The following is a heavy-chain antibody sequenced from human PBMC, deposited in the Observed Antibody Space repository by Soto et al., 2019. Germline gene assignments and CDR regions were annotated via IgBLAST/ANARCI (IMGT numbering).Heavy chain of an antibody. CDR3: ARNDCRRTSCYNTMSDY. J-gene: IGHJ4*02. CDR1: GYNFIGYY. CDR2: INPNGGDT. D-gene: IGHD3-10*01. V-gene: IGHV1-2*02. Sequence: ASVKVSCKASGYNFIGYYIHWVRQAPGQGLEWMGWINPNGGDTTYAQNFQGRVTMTRDTSINTAYLELNRLKSDDTAVYYCARNDCRRTSCYNTMSDYWGQGTLVTVSS.